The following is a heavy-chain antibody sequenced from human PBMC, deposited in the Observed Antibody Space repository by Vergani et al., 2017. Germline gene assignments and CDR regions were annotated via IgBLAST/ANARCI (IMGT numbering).Heavy chain of an antibody. V-gene: IGHV4-34*01. CDR2: INHSGST. J-gene: IGHJ2*01. Sequence: QVQLQQWGAGLLKPSETLSLTCAVYGGSFSGYYWSWIRQPPGKGLEWIGEINHSGSTNYNPSLKSRVTISVDTSKNQFSLKLSSVTAAYTAVYYCARGSPRYFDLWGRGTLVTVSS. CDR3: ARGSPRYFDL. CDR1: GGSFSGYY.